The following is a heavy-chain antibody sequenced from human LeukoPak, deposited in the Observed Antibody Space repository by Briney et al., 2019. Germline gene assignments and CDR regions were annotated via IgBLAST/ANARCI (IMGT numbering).Heavy chain of an antibody. CDR1: GFTFSSYA. V-gene: IGHV3-30-3*01. CDR2: ISYDGSNK. Sequence: GGSLRLCCAASGFTFSSYAMHWVRQAPGKGLEWVAVISYDGSNKYYADSVKGRFTISRDNSKNTLYLQMNSLRAEDTAVYYCASNPGYSSSWEEYYFDYWGQGTLVTVSS. J-gene: IGHJ4*02. D-gene: IGHD6-13*01. CDR3: ASNPGYSSSWEEYYFDY.